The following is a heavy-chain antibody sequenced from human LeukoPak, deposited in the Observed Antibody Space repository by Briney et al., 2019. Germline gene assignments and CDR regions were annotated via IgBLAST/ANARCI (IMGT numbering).Heavy chain of an antibody. CDR2: IYPGDSDT. J-gene: IGHJ4*02. CDR1: GYSFTSYW. D-gene: IGHD2-8*01. V-gene: IGHV5-51*01. Sequence: AGESLKISCKGSGYSFTSYWIGWVRQMPGKGLEWMGIIYPGDSDTRYSPSFQGQVTISADKSISTAYLQWSSLKASDTAMYYCATRRCSNGVCYFDYWGRGTLITVSS. CDR3: ATRRCSNGVCYFDY.